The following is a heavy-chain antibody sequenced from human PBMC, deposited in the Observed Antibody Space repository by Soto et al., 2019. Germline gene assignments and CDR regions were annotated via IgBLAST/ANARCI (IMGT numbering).Heavy chain of an antibody. CDR1: GHTLINYY. CDR3: AINYYDSSGYLY. D-gene: IGHD3-22*01. V-gene: IGHV1-46*01. J-gene: IGHJ4*02. Sequence: QVQLVQSGAEVKKPGASVKVSCKTSGHTLINYYMHWVRQAPGQGLDWLGKIDPSGNGTSYAERFQGRITLTSDTSTKTVYAELSGLRSEDTAIYYCAINYYDSSGYLYWGQGTLVTVSS. CDR2: IDPSGNGT.